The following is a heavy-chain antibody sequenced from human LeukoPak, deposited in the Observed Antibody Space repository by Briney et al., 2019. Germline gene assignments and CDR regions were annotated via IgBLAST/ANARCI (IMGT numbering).Heavy chain of an antibody. CDR3: AKAASSSWPSYYYGMDV. V-gene: IGHV3-23*01. CDR2: ITGSGGNT. D-gene: IGHD6-13*01. Sequence: GGSLRLSCAASGFTFSSYGMHWVRQAPGKGLEWVSVITGSGGNTYYADSVKGRFTISKDNSKNTVYLQMSSLRVDDTAVYYCAKAASSSWPSYYYGMDVWGQGTTVTVSS. J-gene: IGHJ6*02. CDR1: GFTFSSYG.